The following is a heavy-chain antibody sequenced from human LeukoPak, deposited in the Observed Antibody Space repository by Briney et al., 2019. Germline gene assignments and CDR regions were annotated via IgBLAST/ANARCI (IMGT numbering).Heavy chain of an antibody. Sequence: GGSLRLSCAASGFTFSDYYMSWIRQAPGKGLEWVSYISSSDTYTNYADSVKGRFTISRDNAKNSLYLQMNSLRAEDTAVYYCARDRSCTNGVCYDAFDIWGQGTMVTVSS. J-gene: IGHJ3*02. CDR1: GFTFSDYY. D-gene: IGHD2-8*01. V-gene: IGHV3-11*06. CDR3: ARDRSCTNGVCYDAFDI. CDR2: ISSSDTYT.